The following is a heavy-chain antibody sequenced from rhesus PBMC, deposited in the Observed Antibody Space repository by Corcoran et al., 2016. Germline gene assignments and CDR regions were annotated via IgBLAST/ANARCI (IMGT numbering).Heavy chain of an antibody. CDR2: IDPSDSDT. CDR3: AKEGAAAGFDY. D-gene: IGHD6-25*01. CDR1: GYSFTSYW. V-gene: IGHV5-2*01. Sequence: EVQLVQSGAEVKRPGESLKISCKTSGYSFTSYWISWLLQMPGKGLEGRGAIDPSDSDTRYSPSFQGQVTISADKSISTTYLQWSSLKASDSATYYCAKEGAAAGFDYWGQGVLVTVSS. J-gene: IGHJ4*01.